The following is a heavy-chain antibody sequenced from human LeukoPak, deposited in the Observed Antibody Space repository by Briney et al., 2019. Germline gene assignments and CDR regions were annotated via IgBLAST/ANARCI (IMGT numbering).Heavy chain of an antibody. D-gene: IGHD6-19*01. Sequence: SETLSLTCTVSGGSISSYYWSWIRQPAGKGLEWIGRIYTSGSTNYNPSLKSRVTMSVDTSKNQFSLKLSSVTAADTAVYYCARTQPLAVAGTGYFQHWGQGTLVTVSS. CDR1: GGSISSYY. V-gene: IGHV4-4*07. CDR2: IYTSGST. CDR3: ARTQPLAVAGTGYFQH. J-gene: IGHJ1*01.